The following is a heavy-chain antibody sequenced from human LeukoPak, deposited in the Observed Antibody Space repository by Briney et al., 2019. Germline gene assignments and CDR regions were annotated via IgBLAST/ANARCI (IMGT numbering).Heavy chain of an antibody. Sequence: SETPSLTCAVYGGSFSGYYWSWIRQPPGKGLEWIGEINHSGSTNYNPSLKSRVTISVDTSKNQFSLKLNSVTAADTAVYYCAKMVGPRYFDLWGRGTLVTVSS. J-gene: IGHJ2*01. CDR2: INHSGST. CDR1: GGSFSGYY. CDR3: AKMVGPRYFDL. V-gene: IGHV4-34*01. D-gene: IGHD1-26*01.